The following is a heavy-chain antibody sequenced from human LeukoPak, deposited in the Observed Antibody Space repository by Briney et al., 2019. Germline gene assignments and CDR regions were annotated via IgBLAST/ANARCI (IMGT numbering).Heavy chain of an antibody. CDR3: ARVPQYYYDSSGYWN. D-gene: IGHD3-22*01. CDR1: GYTFTSYY. CDR2: INPSGGST. V-gene: IGHV1-46*01. J-gene: IGHJ4*02. Sequence: ASVKVSCKASGYTFTSYYMHWVRQAPGQGLEWTGIINPSGGSTSYAQKFQGRVTMTRDTSTSTVYMELSSLRSEDTAVYYCARVPQYYYDSSGYWNWGQGTLVTVSS.